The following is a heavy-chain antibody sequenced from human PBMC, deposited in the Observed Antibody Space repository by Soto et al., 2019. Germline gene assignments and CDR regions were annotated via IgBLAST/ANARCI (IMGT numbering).Heavy chain of an antibody. Sequence: QVQLVQSGAEVKKPGASVKVSCKASGYTFTGYYMHWVRQAPGQGLEWMGWINPNSGGTNYAQKFQGRVTMTRDTSISTAYMERIRLRSDDTAVYYCARDLIAARHQGDYYYYGMDVWGQGTKVTVSS. V-gene: IGHV1-2*02. D-gene: IGHD6-6*01. CDR3: ARDLIAARHQGDYYYYGMDV. CDR1: GYTFTGYY. CDR2: INPNSGGT. J-gene: IGHJ6*02.